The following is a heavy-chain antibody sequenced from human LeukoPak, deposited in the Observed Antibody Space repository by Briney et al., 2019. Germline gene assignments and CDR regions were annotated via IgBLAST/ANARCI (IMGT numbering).Heavy chain of an antibody. CDR2: IYSGGST. D-gene: IGHD3-10*01. V-gene: IGHV3-66*01. J-gene: IGHJ6*02. CDR1: GFTVSSNY. CDR3: ARDLARGVHYYYYGMDV. Sequence: PGGSLRLSCAASGFTVSSNYMSWVRQAPGKGLEWVSVIYSGGSTYYADSVKGRFTISRDNSKNTLYLQMNSLRAEDTAVYYCARDLARGVHYYYYGMDVWGQGTTVTVSS.